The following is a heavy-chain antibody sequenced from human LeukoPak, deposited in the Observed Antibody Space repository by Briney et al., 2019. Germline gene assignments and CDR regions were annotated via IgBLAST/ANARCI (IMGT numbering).Heavy chain of an antibody. D-gene: IGHD1-26*01. Sequence: GGSLRLSGAASGFTFSSYAMSWVRRAQGKGLEWVSAISGSGGSTYYADSVKGRFTIYRDNSKNTLNLQTNSLRAEDTAINYFAKDEGGSWDYWGQGTLVTVSS. V-gene: IGHV3-23*01. J-gene: IGHJ4*02. CDR1: GFTFSSYA. CDR2: ISGSGGST. CDR3: AKDEGGSWDY.